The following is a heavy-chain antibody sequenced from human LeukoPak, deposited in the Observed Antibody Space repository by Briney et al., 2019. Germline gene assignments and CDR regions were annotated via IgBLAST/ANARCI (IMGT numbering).Heavy chain of an antibody. D-gene: IGHD3-22*01. Sequence: GGSLRLSCAASGFTFSSYAMSWVRQAPGKGLEWVSAISGSGGSTYYAGSVKGRFTISRDNSKNTLYLQMNSLRAEDTAVYYCAIVAYYYDSSGYYYFDYWGQGTLVTVSS. J-gene: IGHJ4*02. V-gene: IGHV3-23*01. CDR3: AIVAYYYDSSGYYYFDY. CDR1: GFTFSSYA. CDR2: ISGSGGST.